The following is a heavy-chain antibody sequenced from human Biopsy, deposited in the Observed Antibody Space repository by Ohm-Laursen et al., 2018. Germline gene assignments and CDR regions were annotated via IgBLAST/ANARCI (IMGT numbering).Heavy chain of an antibody. J-gene: IGHJ6*02. CDR2: IYYSGTT. Sequence: GTLSLTCTVSGGSISSYYWNWIRQPPGKGLEWIGYIYYSGTTDYSPSLKSRVTISIDKSKNQFFLKLSSVTAEDTAVYYCARATNSTGWPYYYFYGMDVWGQGTTVTVSS. D-gene: IGHD2/OR15-2a*01. CDR1: GGSISSYY. CDR3: ARATNSTGWPYYYFYGMDV. V-gene: IGHV4-59*01.